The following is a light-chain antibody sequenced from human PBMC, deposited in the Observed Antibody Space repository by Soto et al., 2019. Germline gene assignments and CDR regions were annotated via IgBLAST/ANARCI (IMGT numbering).Light chain of an antibody. Sequence: EIFFTQSPSTLSLSPGERATISCRASQSVSNFLAWYQQKPGQAPRLLIYDASSRAAGFPARFSGSGSGTDFTLTISNLEPEDFALYFCQQRSSWPLTFGQGTKVDIK. CDR2: DAS. CDR1: QSVSNF. J-gene: IGKJ1*01. V-gene: IGKV3-11*01. CDR3: QQRSSWPLT.